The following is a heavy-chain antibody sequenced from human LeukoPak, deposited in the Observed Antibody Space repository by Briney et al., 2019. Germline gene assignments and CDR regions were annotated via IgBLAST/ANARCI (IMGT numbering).Heavy chain of an antibody. Sequence: ASVKDSCKASGYTFTSYGISWVRQAPGQGLESMGWISAYNGNTNYAQKLQGRVTMTTDTSTSTAYMELRSLRSDDTAVYYCARLTYYDFWSGYYIDYWGQGTLVTVSS. CDR3: ARLTYYDFWSGYYIDY. D-gene: IGHD3-3*01. CDR1: GYTFTSYG. V-gene: IGHV1-18*01. J-gene: IGHJ4*02. CDR2: ISAYNGNT.